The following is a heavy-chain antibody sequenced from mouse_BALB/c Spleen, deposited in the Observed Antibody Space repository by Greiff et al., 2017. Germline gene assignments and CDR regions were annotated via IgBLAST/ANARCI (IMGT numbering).Heavy chain of an antibody. J-gene: IGHJ4*01. CDR2: ISNLAYSI. CDR1: GFTFSDYG. V-gene: IGHV5-15*02. CDR3: ARRPKFGYDGYYAMDY. Sequence: DVQLQESGGGLVQPGGSRKLSCAASGFTFSDYGMAWVRQAPGKGPEWVAFISNLAYSIYYADTVTGRFTISRENAKNTLYLEMSSLRSEDTAMYYCARRPKFGYDGYYAMDYWGQGTSVTVSS. D-gene: IGHD2-3*01.